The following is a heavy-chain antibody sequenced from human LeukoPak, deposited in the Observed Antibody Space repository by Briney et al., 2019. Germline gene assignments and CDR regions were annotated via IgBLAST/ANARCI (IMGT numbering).Heavy chain of an antibody. J-gene: IGHJ4*02. CDR2: ISDGSDYI. Sequence: GGSLRLSCAASGFPFNSYTMNWIRQAPGKGLERVSSISDGSDYIYYADSVKGRFTISRDNAKNSLYLQMNSLRAEDTAVYYCAVRRGIYYWGQGTLVTVSS. V-gene: IGHV3-21*01. CDR3: AVRRGIYY. CDR1: GFPFNSYT.